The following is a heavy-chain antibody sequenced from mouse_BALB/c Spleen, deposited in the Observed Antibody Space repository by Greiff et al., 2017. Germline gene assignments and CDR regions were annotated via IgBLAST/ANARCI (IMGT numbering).Heavy chain of an antibody. Sequence: DVMLVESGGGLVQPGGSRKLSCAASGFTFSSFGMHWVRQAPEKGLEWVAYISSGSSTIYYADTVKGRFTISRDNPKNTLFLQMTSLRSEDTAMYYCARDYGRDFDYWGQGTTLTVSS. V-gene: IGHV5-17*02. CDR3: ARDYGRDFDY. CDR2: ISSGSSTI. D-gene: IGHD1-1*01. J-gene: IGHJ2*01. CDR1: GFTFSSFG.